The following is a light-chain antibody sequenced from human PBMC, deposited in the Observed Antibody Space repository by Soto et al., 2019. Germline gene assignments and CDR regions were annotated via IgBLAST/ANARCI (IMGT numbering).Light chain of an antibody. V-gene: IGKV1-5*03. CDR2: KAS. CDR3: QQYNSYSRT. Sequence: DIQMTQSPSSLSASVGDRVTITCRARQNINSYLNWYQQKPGKAPKLLIYKASSLESGVPSRFSGSGSGTEFTLTISSLQPDDFATYYCQQYNSYSRTFGQGTKVEIK. J-gene: IGKJ1*01. CDR1: QNINSY.